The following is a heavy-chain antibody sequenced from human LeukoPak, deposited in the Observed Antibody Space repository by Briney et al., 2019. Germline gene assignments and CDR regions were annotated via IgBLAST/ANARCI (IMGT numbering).Heavy chain of an antibody. CDR2: ISGSGGST. J-gene: IGHJ4*02. Sequence: GGSLRLSCAASGFTFSSYAMSWVRQAPGKGLEWVSAISGSGGSTYYADSVKGRFTISRDNSENTLYLQMNSLRAEDTAVYYCAKGGGCSSTSCYTGGIDYWGQGTLVTVSS. D-gene: IGHD2-2*02. CDR3: AKGGGCSSTSCYTGGIDY. CDR1: GFTFSSYA. V-gene: IGHV3-23*01.